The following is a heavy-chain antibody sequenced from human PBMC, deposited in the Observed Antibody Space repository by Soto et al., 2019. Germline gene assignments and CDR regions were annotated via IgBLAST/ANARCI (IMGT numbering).Heavy chain of an antibody. V-gene: IGHV4-39*01. CDR1: GGSIKNDNYY. J-gene: IGHJ4*02. CDR2: IYHTGTT. CDR3: VRPPLGRDWFI. Sequence: QLQLQQSGPGLVKSSETLSLTCTVSGGSIKNDNYYWAWIRQTPGKGLEWIGSIYHTGTTFYKSSLKSRVTLSVDTSKNQFSLTLSSVTAADTAIYYCVRPPLGRDWFIWGQGTLVTVSS. D-gene: IGHD3-9*01.